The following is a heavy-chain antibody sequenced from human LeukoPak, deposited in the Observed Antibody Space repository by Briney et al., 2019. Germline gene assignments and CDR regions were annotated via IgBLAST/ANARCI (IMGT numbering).Heavy chain of an antibody. CDR2: IWYDGSNK. Sequence: GGSLRLSCAASGFTFSSYGMHGVRQAPGKGLEWVGVIWYDGSNKYYADSVKGRFTISRDNSKNTLYLQMNSLRAEDTAVYYCARGKQWLESYYFHYWGQGTLVTVSS. CDR1: GFTFSSYG. J-gene: IGHJ4*02. D-gene: IGHD6-19*01. CDR3: ARGKQWLESYYFHY. V-gene: IGHV3-33*01.